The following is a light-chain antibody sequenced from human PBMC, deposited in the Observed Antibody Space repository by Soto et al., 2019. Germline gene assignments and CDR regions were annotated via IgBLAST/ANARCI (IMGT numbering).Light chain of an antibody. CDR2: DAS. CDR1: QSVSSY. J-gene: IGKJ4*01. CDR3: QQRSNWPPA. Sequence: EIVLTQSPATLSLSPGERATLSCRASQSVSSYLAWYQQKPGQAPRLLIYDASNRATGIPARFSGSGSGTDFTLTSSSLEPEDFAVYDCQQRSNWPPAFGGGTKVEIK. V-gene: IGKV3-11*01.